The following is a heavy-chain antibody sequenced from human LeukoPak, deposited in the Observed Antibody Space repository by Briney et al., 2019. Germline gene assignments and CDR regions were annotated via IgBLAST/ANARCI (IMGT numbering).Heavy chain of an antibody. CDR1: GFTFSSYA. D-gene: IGHD1-1*01. J-gene: IGHJ5*02. CDR2: INGGGGST. CDR3: AKNGAQDNWFDP. V-gene: IGHV3-23*01. Sequence: GGSLRLSCAASGFTFSSYAMSWVRQAPGKGLDWVSSINGGGGSTYYADSVKGRFTISRDNSKNTLYLQMNSLRAEDTAVYYCAKNGAQDNWFDPWGQGTLVTVSS.